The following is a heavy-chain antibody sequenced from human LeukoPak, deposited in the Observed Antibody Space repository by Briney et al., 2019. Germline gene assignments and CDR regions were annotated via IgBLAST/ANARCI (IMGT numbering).Heavy chain of an antibody. J-gene: IGHJ4*02. CDR2: IYPGDSDT. Sequence: GESLKISCKGSGYSFTSYWIGWGRQMPGEGLEWMGIIYPGDSDTRYSPSFQGQVTISVDKSISTAYLQWSSLKASDTAVYYCARQSVVPAAMAFWGQGTLVTVSS. V-gene: IGHV5-51*01. D-gene: IGHD2-2*01. CDR3: ARQSVVPAAMAF. CDR1: GYSFTSYW.